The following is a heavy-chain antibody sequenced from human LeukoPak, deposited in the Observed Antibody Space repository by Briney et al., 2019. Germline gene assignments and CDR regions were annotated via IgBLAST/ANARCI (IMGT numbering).Heavy chain of an antibody. V-gene: IGHV3-74*01. D-gene: IGHD3-10*01. CDR1: GFTFSSYW. CDR2: IDEFGSVT. Sequence: GGSLRLSCAASGFTFSSYWMHWVRQVPGKGLAWVSRIDEFGSVTNSADSVQGRFSISRDNAKNALYLQMNSLRAEDTAVYYCAKYRGFGDSYDSWGQGTLVTVSS. J-gene: IGHJ4*02. CDR3: AKYRGFGDSYDS.